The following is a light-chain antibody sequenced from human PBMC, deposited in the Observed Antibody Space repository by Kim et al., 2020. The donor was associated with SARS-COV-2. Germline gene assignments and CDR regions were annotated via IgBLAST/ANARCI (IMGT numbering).Light chain of an antibody. J-gene: IGKJ1*01. Sequence: EIVLTQSPGTLSLSPGETATLSCRASQSVTSNYLAWYQQKPGQAPRLLIYAASKRATGIPDRISGSGSGTDFTLTISRLEPEDFAVYYCQQYDRSRAAFGQGTKVDIK. CDR1: QSVTSNY. V-gene: IGKV3-20*01. CDR3: QQYDRSRAA. CDR2: AAS.